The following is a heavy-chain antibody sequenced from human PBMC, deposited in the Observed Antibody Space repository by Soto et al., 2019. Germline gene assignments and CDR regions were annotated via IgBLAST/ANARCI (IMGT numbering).Heavy chain of an antibody. CDR1: GGTFSSYA. V-gene: IGHV1-69*01. D-gene: IGHD2-2*01. CDR3: SKGTVVVPAAMPGISLDY. Sequence: QVQLVQSGAEVKKPGSSVKVSCKASGGTFSSYAISWVRQAPGQGLEWMGGIIPIFGTANYAQKFQGRVTITADESTSTAYMELSSLRSEDTAVYYCSKGTVVVPAAMPGISLDYWGQGTLVTVSS. CDR2: IIPIFGTA. J-gene: IGHJ4*02.